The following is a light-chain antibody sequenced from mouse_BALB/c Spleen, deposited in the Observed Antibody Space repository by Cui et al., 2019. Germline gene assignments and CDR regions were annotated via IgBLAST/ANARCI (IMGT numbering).Light chain of an antibody. Sequence: QIVLNLSQAIMSASLGERGTMTCTASSSVSTRSLPWYQQRPGAYPKLWIFITTNLACAIPGRFSVSGTWTAYPITISGMEAEDAATSYCEQYHRSPYTFGGGTKLEIK. CDR1: SSVSTRS. CDR3: EQYHRSPYT. V-gene: IGKV4-74*01. J-gene: IGKJ2*01. CDR2: ITT.